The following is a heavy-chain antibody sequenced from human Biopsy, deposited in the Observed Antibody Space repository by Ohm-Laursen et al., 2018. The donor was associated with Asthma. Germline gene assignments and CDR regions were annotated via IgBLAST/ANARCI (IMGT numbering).Heavy chain of an antibody. V-gene: IGHV1-2*06. CDR3: ARIEIRIGAGTDRYFDL. D-gene: IGHD3-16*02. J-gene: IGHJ2*01. CDR1: EYPFTDYY. Sequence: GASVKVSCKASEYPFTDYYVHWVRQAPGQGLEWMGRIDPNSGGTNYAQKFLGRVTMTRDTSVNTAFMVLSRLRSDDTAVYYCARIEIRIGAGTDRYFDLWGRGTLVTVSS. CDR2: IDPNSGGT.